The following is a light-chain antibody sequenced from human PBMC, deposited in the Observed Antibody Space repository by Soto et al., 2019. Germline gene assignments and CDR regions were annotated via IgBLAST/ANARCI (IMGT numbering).Light chain of an antibody. J-gene: IGKJ3*01. CDR2: GAS. CDR1: QSVSSSY. V-gene: IGKV3-20*01. Sequence: EIVLTQSPGTLSLSPGERATLSCRASQSVSSSYLAWYQQKPGQAPRLLIYGASSRATGIPDRFSGNGSGTNFTLTISRLEPEDLAVYYCQQYGSSPTFGPGTKVDIK. CDR3: QQYGSSPT.